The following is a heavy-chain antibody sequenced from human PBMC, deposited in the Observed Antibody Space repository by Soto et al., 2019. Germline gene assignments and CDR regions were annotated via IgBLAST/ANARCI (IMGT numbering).Heavy chain of an antibody. CDR2: VSGSGGST. Sequence: EVQLLESGGGLVQPGGSLRLSCAASGFTFSSYAMSWVRQAPGEGLEWISAVSGSGGSTYYADSVKGRFTISRDNSKDTLYLQMNNLRAEDTAVYYCAKPPDYNCNDYRGQGTLVTVSS. CDR3: AKPPDYNCNDY. V-gene: IGHV3-23*01. CDR1: GFTFSSYA. D-gene: IGHD1-20*01. J-gene: IGHJ4*02.